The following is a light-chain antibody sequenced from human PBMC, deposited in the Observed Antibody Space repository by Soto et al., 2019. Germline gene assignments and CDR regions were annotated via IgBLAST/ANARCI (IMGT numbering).Light chain of an antibody. CDR1: QSIGIH. J-gene: IGKJ1*01. CDR3: QQGYNIPWT. V-gene: IGKV1-39*01. CDR2: GAF. Sequence: DIPMTQSPSSLSASVGDRVTIICRTSQSIGIHLNWYRQTAGKAPKLLIYGAFNLQSGVPSGFSGSGSGTEFTLTISSLQPEDFGTYYCQQGYNIPWTFGQGTKVEIK.